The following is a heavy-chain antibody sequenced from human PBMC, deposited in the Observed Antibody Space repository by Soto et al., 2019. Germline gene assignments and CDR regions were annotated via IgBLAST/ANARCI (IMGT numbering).Heavy chain of an antibody. Sequence: EVQLVDSGGGLVQPGGSLRLSCAASGFTFSSYSMNGVRQAPGKGLEWFSYISSSSSTIYYADSVKGRFTISRDNAKNSLYLQMNSLRAEDTAVYYCARANYYGSPGDFDYWGQGTLVTVSS. J-gene: IGHJ4*02. CDR2: ISSSSSTI. CDR3: ARANYYGSPGDFDY. V-gene: IGHV3-48*01. CDR1: GFTFSSYS. D-gene: IGHD3-10*01.